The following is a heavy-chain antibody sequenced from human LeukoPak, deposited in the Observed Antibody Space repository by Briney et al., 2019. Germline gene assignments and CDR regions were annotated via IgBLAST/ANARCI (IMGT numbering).Heavy chain of an antibody. CDR2: INHSGST. Sequence: SETLSLTCAVYGGSFSGYYWSWIRQPPGKGLEWIGEINHSGSTNYNPSLKSRVTISVDTSKNQFSLKLSSMTAADTAVYYCARDLGPKYYFDYWGQGTLVTVSS. J-gene: IGHJ4*02. CDR1: GGSFSGYY. D-gene: IGHD7-27*01. CDR3: ARDLGPKYYFDY. V-gene: IGHV4-34*01.